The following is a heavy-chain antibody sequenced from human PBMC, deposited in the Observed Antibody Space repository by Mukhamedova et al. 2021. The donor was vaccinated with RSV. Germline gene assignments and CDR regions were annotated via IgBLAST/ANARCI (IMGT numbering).Heavy chain of an antibody. Sequence: VRRAPGKGLEWVSSISSSASNIYYADSVKGRFTISRDNTKNSLYLQMNSLRAEDTAMYYCARGWSTPDYCGQGTLVPVSS. V-gene: IGHV3-21*01. J-gene: IGHJ4*02. CDR3: ARGWSTPDY. CDR2: ISSSASNI. D-gene: IGHD5/OR15-5a*01.